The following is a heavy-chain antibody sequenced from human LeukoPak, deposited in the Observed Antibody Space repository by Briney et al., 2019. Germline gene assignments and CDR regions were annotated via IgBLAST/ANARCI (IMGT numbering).Heavy chain of an antibody. CDR1: GLTFSSYA. D-gene: IGHD6-25*01. J-gene: IGHJ4*02. CDR2: ISDSGART. V-gene: IGHV3-23*01. Sequence: GGSLRLSCAASGLTFSSYAMTWVRQAPGKGLEWVSTISDSGARTNYADSAKGRFTISRDNSMNTLYLQMNSLRADDTAVYYCASDYFLDYWGQGTLVTVSS. CDR3: ASDYFLDY.